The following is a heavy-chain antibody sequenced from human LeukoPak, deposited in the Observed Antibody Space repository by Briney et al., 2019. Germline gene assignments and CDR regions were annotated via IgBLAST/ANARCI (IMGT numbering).Heavy chain of an antibody. CDR3: VKDQAQVYGYFDS. V-gene: IGHV3-30*02. CDR1: GFTFNNYG. J-gene: IGHJ4*02. Sequence: GGSLRLSCAASGFTFNNYGMHWVRQAPGKGLEWVAFVYYDGNTKYYAASVKGRFTISRDNSRNSLYVQMNSLRTEDTAVYYCVKDQAQVYGYFDSWGLGTLVTVSS. CDR2: VYYDGNTK. D-gene: IGHD6-6*01.